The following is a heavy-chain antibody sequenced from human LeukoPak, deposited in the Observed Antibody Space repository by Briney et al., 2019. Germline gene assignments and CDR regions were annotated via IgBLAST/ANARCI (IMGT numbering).Heavy chain of an antibody. V-gene: IGHV4-59*01. CDR2: IYYSGST. CDR3: ARNVQNDYDFWSGYYHHPDDFDI. Sequence: SETLSLTCTVSGGSISSYYWSWIRQPPGKGLEWIGYIYYSGSTNYNPSLKSRVTISVDTSKNQFSLKLSSVTAADTAVYYCARNVQNDYDFWSGYYHHPDDFDIWGQGTMVTVSS. J-gene: IGHJ3*02. D-gene: IGHD3-3*01. CDR1: GGSISSYY.